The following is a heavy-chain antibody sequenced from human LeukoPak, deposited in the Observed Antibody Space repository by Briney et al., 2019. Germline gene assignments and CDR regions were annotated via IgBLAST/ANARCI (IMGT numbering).Heavy chain of an antibody. V-gene: IGHV4-4*02. J-gene: IGHJ4*02. D-gene: IGHD6-13*01. CDR2: MHHSGRT. Sequence: SGTLSLTCAISGASISSTNWWIWVRQPPGKGLEWIGEMHHSGRTNYNPSLKSRATISVDTSKNQFSLKLSSVTAADTAVYYCARNLGGSSWVFDYWGQGTLVTVSS. CDR3: ARNLGGSSWVFDY. CDR1: GASISSTNW.